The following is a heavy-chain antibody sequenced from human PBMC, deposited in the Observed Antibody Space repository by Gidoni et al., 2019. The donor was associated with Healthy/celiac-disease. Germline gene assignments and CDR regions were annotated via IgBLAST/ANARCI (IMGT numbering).Heavy chain of an antibody. CDR3: ARDHDWNQNQPFSNGMDV. D-gene: IGHD1-1*01. CDR2: ISSSSSTI. J-gene: IGHJ6*02. V-gene: IGHV3-48*02. Sequence: EVQLVESGGGLVQPGGSLRLSCAASGFTFSSYSMNWVRQAPGKGLEWVSYISSSSSTIYYADSVKGRFTISRDNAKNSLYLQMNSLRDEDTAVYYCARDHDWNQNQPFSNGMDVWGQGTTVTVSS. CDR1: GFTFSSYS.